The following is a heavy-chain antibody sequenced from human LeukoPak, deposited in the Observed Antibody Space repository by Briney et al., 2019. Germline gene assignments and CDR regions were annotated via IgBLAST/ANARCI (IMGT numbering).Heavy chain of an antibody. J-gene: IGHJ5*02. CDR3: AKSSMIGTIFGA. CDR1: GFTFDNYA. CDR2: ISWNSGSI. D-gene: IGHD3-3*01. V-gene: IGHV3-9*01. Sequence: GRSLRLSCAASGFTFDNYAMHWVRQAPGKGLDWVSGISWNSGSIGYADSVKGRFTISRDNAKNSLYLQMNSLRAEDTALYYCAKSSMIGTIFGAWGQGTLVTVSS.